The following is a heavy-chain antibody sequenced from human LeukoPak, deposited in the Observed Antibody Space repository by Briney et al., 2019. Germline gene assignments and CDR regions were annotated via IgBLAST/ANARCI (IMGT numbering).Heavy chain of an antibody. CDR3: ASTIFGGFDP. CDR2: INWNGGST. Sequence: GGSLRLSCAASGFTFDDYGMNWVRQAPGKGLEWVSGINWNGGSTGYADPVKGRFTISRDNAKNSLYLQMNSLRAEDTALYYCASTIFGGFDPWGQGTLVTVSS. J-gene: IGHJ5*02. V-gene: IGHV3-20*04. CDR1: GFTFDDYG. D-gene: IGHD3-3*01.